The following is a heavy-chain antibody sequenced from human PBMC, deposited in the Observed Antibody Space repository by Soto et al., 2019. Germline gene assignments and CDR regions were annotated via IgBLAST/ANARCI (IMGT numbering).Heavy chain of an antibody. Sequence: PSETLSLTCAVSGGSISSSNWWSWVRQPPGKGLEWIGEIYHSGSTNYNPSLKSRVTISVDKSKNQFSLKLSSVTAADTAVYYCARDYQATVSAEKVDFDYWGQGTLVTVSS. D-gene: IGHD4-17*01. CDR3: ARDYQATVSAEKVDFDY. J-gene: IGHJ4*02. V-gene: IGHV4-4*02. CDR1: GGSISSSNW. CDR2: IYHSGST.